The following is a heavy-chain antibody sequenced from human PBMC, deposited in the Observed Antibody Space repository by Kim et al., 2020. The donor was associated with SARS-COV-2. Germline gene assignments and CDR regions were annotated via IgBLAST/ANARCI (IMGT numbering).Heavy chain of an antibody. V-gene: IGHV4-34*01. J-gene: IGHJ6*02. D-gene: IGHD2-21*02. CDR1: GGSFSGYY. Sequence: SETLSLTCAVYGGSFSGYYWSWIRQPPGKGLEWIGEINHSGSTNYNPSLKSRVTISVDTSKNQFSLKLSSVTAADTAVYYCARGRGAVVTAIPGFNYYYGMDVWGQGTTVTVSS. CDR3: ARGRGAVVTAIPGFNYYYGMDV. CDR2: INHSGST.